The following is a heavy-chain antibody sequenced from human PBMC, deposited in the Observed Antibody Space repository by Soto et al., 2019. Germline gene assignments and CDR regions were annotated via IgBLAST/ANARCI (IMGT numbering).Heavy chain of an antibody. D-gene: IGHD5-12*01. V-gene: IGHV1-69*13. J-gene: IGHJ6*02. CDR3: ARGRGYSGDDHYYYFDMDV. CDR2: SIPIFGTA. Sequence: RASVKVSCKASGGTFNNYPITWVRQAPGEGLEWMGGSIPIFGTANYAQKFQGRVTISVDESTSTAYIELSSLRSEDTAVYYCARGRGYSGDDHYYYFDMDVWGQGTTVTVSS. CDR1: GGTFNNYP.